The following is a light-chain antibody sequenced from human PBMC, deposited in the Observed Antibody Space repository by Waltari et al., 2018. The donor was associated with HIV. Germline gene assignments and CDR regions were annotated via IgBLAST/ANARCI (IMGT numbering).Light chain of an antibody. CDR2: WAS. CDR3: QQYYSTPDT. J-gene: IGKJ2*01. V-gene: IGKV4-1*01. CDR1: QSVLYSSNNKNY. Sequence: DIVMTQSPDSLAVSLGERATINCKSSQSVLYSSNNKNYLAWYQQKPGQPPKLLIYWASTRETGVPYRFRGSGSGTDFTLTISSLQAEDVAVYYCQQYYSTPDTFGQGTKLEIK.